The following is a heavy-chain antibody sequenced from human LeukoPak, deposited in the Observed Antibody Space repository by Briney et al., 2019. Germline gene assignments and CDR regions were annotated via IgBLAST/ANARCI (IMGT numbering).Heavy chain of an antibody. J-gene: IGHJ3*02. Sequence: GASVKGSCKASGYSFTNYYLHCVRQAPGQGVEGMGIINPVGGTTTYAHRFQGRVTMTRDTSKSTVYMAMSSLRSEDTAVYYCARGGFTTMVRGVIITLDAFDIWGQGTMVTVSS. V-gene: IGHV1-46*01. D-gene: IGHD3-10*01. CDR1: GYSFTNYY. CDR3: ARGGFTTMVRGVIITLDAFDI. CDR2: INPVGGTT.